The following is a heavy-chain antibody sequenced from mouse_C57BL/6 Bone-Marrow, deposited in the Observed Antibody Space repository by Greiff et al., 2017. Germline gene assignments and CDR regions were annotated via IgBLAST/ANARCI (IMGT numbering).Heavy chain of an antibody. V-gene: IGHV14-4*01. Sequence: VQLQQSGAELVRPGASVKLSCTASGFNIKDDYMHWVKQRPEQGLEWIGWIDPENGDTEYASKFQGKATITADTSSSTAYMQLNSLTSEDSAVYFCARSYDLDYWGQGTTLTVSS. CDR3: ARSYDLDY. D-gene: IGHD2-3*01. CDR1: GFNIKDDY. J-gene: IGHJ2*01. CDR2: IDPENGDT.